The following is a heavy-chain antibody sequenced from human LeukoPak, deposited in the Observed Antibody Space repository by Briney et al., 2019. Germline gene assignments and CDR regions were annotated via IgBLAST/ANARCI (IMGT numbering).Heavy chain of an antibody. CDR2: IYYTGTT. CDR3: ARDTYYYNSGTSWSDVFDI. CDR1: GGSIRSSRYY. V-gene: IGHV4-39*07. D-gene: IGHD3-22*01. J-gene: IGHJ3*02. Sequence: SETLSLTCTVSGGSIRSSRYYWGWIRQPPGKGLERMGSIYYTGTTDYNPSLKSRVTISVDTSKNQLSLKLTSVTAADTAVYYCARDTYYYNSGTSWSDVFDIWGQGTMVIVSS.